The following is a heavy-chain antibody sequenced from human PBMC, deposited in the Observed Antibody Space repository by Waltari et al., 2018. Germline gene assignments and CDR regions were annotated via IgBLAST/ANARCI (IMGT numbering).Heavy chain of an antibody. CDR1: GFTFSSYA. CDR2: ISYDVIGK. J-gene: IGHJ4*02. Sequence: QVQLVESGGGVVQPGRSLRLSCAASGFTFSSYAIHWVSQAPGKGIEWVAVISYDVIGKYYEDSVKGRFTISRDNSKNTLYLQMNSLRAEDTAVYYCARLGSGGGYFDYWGQGTLVTVSS. CDR3: ARLGSGGGYFDY. V-gene: IGHV3-30*01. D-gene: IGHD2-15*01.